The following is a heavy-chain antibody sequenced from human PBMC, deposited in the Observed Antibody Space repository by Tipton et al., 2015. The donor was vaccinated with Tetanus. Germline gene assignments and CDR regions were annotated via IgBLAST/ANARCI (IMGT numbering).Heavy chain of an antibody. CDR1: GFTFSTTK. CDR2: ISSTSRYI. Sequence: SLRLSCGVSGFTFSTTKMNWVRQAPGRGLEWVSSISSTSRYINYAASLEGRFTISRDNAKNSLSLQMNSLRTDDTAVYYCVSGSALGNWGQGTLVTVSP. V-gene: IGHV3-21*01. D-gene: IGHD6-25*01. J-gene: IGHJ4*02. CDR3: VSGSALGN.